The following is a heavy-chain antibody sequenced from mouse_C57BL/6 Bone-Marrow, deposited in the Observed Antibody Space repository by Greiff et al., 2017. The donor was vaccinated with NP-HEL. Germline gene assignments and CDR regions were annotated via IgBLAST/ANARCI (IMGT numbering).Heavy chain of an antibody. Sequence: EVQGVESGGGLVKPGGSLKLSCAASGFTFSDYRMHWVRQAPEKGLEWVAYISSGSSTIYYADTVKGRFTISRDNAKNTLFLQMTSLRSEDTAMYYCARGDYGSDYWGQGTTLTVSS. D-gene: IGHD1-1*01. CDR2: ISSGSSTI. V-gene: IGHV5-17*01. CDR3: ARGDYGSDY. J-gene: IGHJ2*01. CDR1: GFTFSDYR.